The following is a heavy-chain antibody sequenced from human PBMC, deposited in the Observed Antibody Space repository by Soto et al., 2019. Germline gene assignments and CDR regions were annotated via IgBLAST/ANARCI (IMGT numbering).Heavy chain of an antibody. J-gene: IGHJ6*02. CDR1: GGSFSGYY. CDR3: ARGLGSSGWYYYYGMDV. CDR2: INHSGST. D-gene: IGHD6-19*01. Sequence: QVQLQQWGAGLLKPSETLSLTCAVYGGSFSGYYWSWIRQPPGKGLEWIGEINHSGSTNYNPSLKSRVTISVDTSKNQFSLKLSSVTAADTAVYYCARGLGSSGWYYYYGMDVWGQGTTVTVSS. V-gene: IGHV4-34*01.